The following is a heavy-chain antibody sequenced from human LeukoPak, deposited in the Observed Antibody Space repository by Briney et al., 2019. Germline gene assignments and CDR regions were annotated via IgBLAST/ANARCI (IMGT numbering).Heavy chain of an antibody. V-gene: IGHV4-39*01. CDR3: ARAGRVLYYFDY. D-gene: IGHD2-15*01. Sequence: PSETLSLTCTVSGVSTSSSSYYWGWIRPPPGKGLEWIGSIYYSGSTYYNPSLKSRVTISVDTSKNQFSLKLSSVTAADTAVYYCARAGRVLYYFDYWGQGTLVTVSS. CDR1: GVSTSSSSYY. CDR2: IYYSGST. J-gene: IGHJ4*02.